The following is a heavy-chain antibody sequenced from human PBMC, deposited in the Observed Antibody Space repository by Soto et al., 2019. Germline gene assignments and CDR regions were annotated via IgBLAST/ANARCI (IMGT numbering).Heavy chain of an antibody. CDR1: RFTFSSYA. V-gene: IGHV3-64D*06. CDR3: VKYYYDSSGYYGLNAYDI. J-gene: IGHJ3*02. CDR2: ISSNGGST. D-gene: IGHD3-22*01. Sequence: GSLRLSCSASRFTFSSYAMHWVRQAPGKGLEYVSTISSNGGSTYYADSVKGRFTISRDNSKSMLYLQMSSLRAEDTAVYYCVKYYYDSSGYYGLNAYDIWGQGTMVTVSS.